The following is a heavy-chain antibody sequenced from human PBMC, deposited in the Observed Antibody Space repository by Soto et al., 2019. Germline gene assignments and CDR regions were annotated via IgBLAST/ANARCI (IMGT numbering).Heavy chain of an antibody. CDR3: TKARSGWYLYYFDY. CDR1: GFIFNNYA. D-gene: IGHD6-19*01. J-gene: IGHJ4*02. Sequence: PGGSLRLSCAASGFIFNNYAMNWVRQAPGKGPEWVSGISGSGSSTYYADSVQGRFTISRDKSKNTLYLQMSSLRADDTAVYYCTKARSGWYLYYFDYWGQGTLVTVS. CDR2: ISGSGSST. V-gene: IGHV3-23*01.